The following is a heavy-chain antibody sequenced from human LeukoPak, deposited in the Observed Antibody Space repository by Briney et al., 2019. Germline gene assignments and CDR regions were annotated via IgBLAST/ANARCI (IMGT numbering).Heavy chain of an antibody. CDR3: ARLRSPGDFDY. V-gene: IGHV4-39*07. CDR2: IYYTGGT. D-gene: IGHD1-26*01. CDR1: GGSISSSGYY. Sequence: SETLSLTCTVSGGSISSSGYYWVWIRQPPGKGLEWIATIYYTGGTYYNPSLKSRVTISVDTSKIQFSLRLTSVTAADTAMYYCARLRSPGDFDYWGQGTLVTASS. J-gene: IGHJ4*02.